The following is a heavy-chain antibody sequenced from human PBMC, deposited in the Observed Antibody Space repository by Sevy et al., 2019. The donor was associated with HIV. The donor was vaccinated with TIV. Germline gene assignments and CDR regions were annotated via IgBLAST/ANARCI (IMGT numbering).Heavy chain of an antibody. CDR3: VKGVYCGGDCYLNFDY. CDR2: ISGSGGST. D-gene: IGHD2-21*02. V-gene: IGHV3-23*01. CDR1: GFTFSSYA. Sequence: GGSLRLSCAASGFTFSSYAMSWVRQAPGKGLEWVSAISGSGGSTYYADSVKGRFTISRDNSKNTLYLQMNSLRAEDTAVYYCVKGVYCGGDCYLNFDYWGQGTLVTVSS. J-gene: IGHJ4*02.